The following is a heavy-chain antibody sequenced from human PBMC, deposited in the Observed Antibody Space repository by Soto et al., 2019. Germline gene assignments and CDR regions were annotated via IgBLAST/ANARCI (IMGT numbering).Heavy chain of an antibody. V-gene: IGHV3-73*01. J-gene: IGHJ3*02. CDR1: GFSLSDSV. CDR2: ITSTADTYAT. CDR3: TGSLSFAFDI. Sequence: EVQLVESGGGLVQPGGSLKLSCAASGFSLSDSVMHWVRQVSGKGLEWFGRITSTADTYATAYTASVKGRFTVSRDDSKNTAYLQMNSLKSEDTAVYYCTGSLSFAFDIWGQGTMVHVSS.